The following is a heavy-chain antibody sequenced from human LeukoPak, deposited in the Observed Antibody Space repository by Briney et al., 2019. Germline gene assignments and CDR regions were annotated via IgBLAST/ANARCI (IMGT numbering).Heavy chain of an antibody. V-gene: IGHV4-39*01. D-gene: IGHD2-2*01. Sequence: PSETLSLTCTVSGGSISSSRYYWGWICQPPGKGLEWIGTIYYSGSTYYNPSLKSRVTISVDTSKNRFSLKLSSVTAADTAVYYCASTVNCSNTTCYVAYYYGMDVWGQGTTVTVSS. J-gene: IGHJ6*02. CDR3: ASTVNCSNTTCYVAYYYGMDV. CDR1: GGSISSSRYY. CDR2: IYYSGST.